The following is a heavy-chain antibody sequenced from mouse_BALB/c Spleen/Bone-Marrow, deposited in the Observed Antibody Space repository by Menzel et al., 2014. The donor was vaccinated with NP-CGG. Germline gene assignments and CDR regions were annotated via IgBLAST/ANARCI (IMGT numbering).Heavy chain of an antibody. CDR2: ISSGSSTI. Sequence: EVKLVESGGGLVQPGGSRKLSCAASGITFRNFGMHWVRQAPEKGLEWVAYISSGSSTIYYADTLKGRFTISRDNPKNTLFLQMTSLRSEDTAMYYCARIGRARGYATDYWGQGTSVTVSS. V-gene: IGHV5-17*02. J-gene: IGHJ4*01. D-gene: IGHD3-3*01. CDR3: ARIGRARGYATDY. CDR1: GITFRNFG.